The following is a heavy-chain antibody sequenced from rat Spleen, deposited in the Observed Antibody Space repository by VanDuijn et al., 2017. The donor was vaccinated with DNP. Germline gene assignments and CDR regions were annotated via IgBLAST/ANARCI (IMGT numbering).Heavy chain of an antibody. CDR2: ISPSGSRP. V-gene: IGHV5-20*01. CDR1: GFTFSDYY. CDR3: TRGVYYGSSWAFDY. J-gene: IGHJ2*01. D-gene: IGHD1-6*01. Sequence: EVRLVESGGGLVQPGRSLKLSCAASGFTFSDYYMAWVRQAPKKGLEWVAAISPSGSRPYSPDSVKGRFTISRDTAKSSLYLRMNSLKSEDTATYYCTRGVYYGSSWAFDYWGHGVMVTVSS.